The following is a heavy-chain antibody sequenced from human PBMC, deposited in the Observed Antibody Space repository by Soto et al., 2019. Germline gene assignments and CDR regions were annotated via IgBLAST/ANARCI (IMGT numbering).Heavy chain of an antibody. CDR3: ARDRREHYYGSGNLNRNYYYYGMDV. CDR2: IIPILGIA. D-gene: IGHD3-10*01. CDR1: GGTFSSYT. Sequence: QVQLVQSGAEVKKPGSSVKVSCKASGGTFSSYTISWVRQAPGQGLEWMGRIIPILGIANYAQKFQGRVTXXADKSTSTAYXXLXSXXSEDTAVYYCARDRREHYYGSGNLNRNYYYYGMDVWGQGTTVTVSS. J-gene: IGHJ6*02. V-gene: IGHV1-69*08.